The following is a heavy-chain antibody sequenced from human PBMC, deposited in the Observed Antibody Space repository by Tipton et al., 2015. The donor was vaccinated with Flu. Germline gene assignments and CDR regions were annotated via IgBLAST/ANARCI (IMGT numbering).Heavy chain of an antibody. CDR2: INPSGGST. Sequence: QSGAEVKKPGASVKVSCKASGYTFTSYYMHWVRQAPGQGLEWMGIINPSGGSTSYAQKLQGRVTMTRDTSTSTVYMELSSLRSEDTAVYYCAADHGPFGRVRYFDLWGRGTLVTVSS. CDR3: AADHGPFGRVRYFDL. V-gene: IGHV1-46*04. D-gene: IGHD3-10*01. CDR1: GYTFTSYY. J-gene: IGHJ2*01.